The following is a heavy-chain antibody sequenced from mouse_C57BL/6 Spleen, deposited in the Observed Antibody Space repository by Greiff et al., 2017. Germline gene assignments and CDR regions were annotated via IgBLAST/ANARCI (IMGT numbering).Heavy chain of an antibody. V-gene: IGHV14-3*01. Sequence: EVQRVESVAELVRPGASVKLSCTASGFNIKNTYMHWVKQRPEQGLEWIGRIDPANGNTKYAPKFQGKATITADTSSNTAYLQLSSLTSEDTAIYYCARDYGSSGYFDVWGTGTTVTVSS. CDR1: GFNIKNTY. CDR2: IDPANGNT. CDR3: ARDYGSSGYFDV. D-gene: IGHD1-1*01. J-gene: IGHJ1*03.